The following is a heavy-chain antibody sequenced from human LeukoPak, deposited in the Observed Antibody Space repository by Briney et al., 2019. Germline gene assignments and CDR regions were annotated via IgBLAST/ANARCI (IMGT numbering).Heavy chain of an antibody. V-gene: IGHV3-23*01. Sequence: GGSLRLSCAASGFTFSSYAMSWVRQAPGKGLEWVSAISGGGGSTYYADSVKGRFTISRDNSKNTLYLQMNSLRAEDTAVYYCAKVGYYYGSGSYYNPAEYFQHWGQGTLVTVSS. CDR3: AKVGYYYGSGSYYNPAEYFQH. J-gene: IGHJ1*01. CDR1: GFTFSSYA. D-gene: IGHD3-10*01. CDR2: ISGGGGST.